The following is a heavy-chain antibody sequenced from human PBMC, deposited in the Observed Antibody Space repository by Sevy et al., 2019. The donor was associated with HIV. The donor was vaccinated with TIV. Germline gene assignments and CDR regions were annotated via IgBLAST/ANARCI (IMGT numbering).Heavy chain of an antibody. D-gene: IGHD2-21*02. J-gene: IGHJ4*02. Sequence: GGSLRLSCADSGFTFSSYAMHWVRQAPGKGLEWVAVISYDGSNKYYADSVKGRFTISRDNSKNTLYLQMNSLRAEDTAVYYCAREVFCGGDCYSPQLDYWGQGTLVTVSS. V-gene: IGHV3-30-3*01. CDR2: ISYDGSNK. CDR1: GFTFSSYA. CDR3: AREVFCGGDCYSPQLDY.